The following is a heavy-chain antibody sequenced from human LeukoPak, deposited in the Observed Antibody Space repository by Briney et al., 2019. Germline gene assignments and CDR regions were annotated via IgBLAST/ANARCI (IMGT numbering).Heavy chain of an antibody. CDR2: ISDTTSFI. V-gene: IGHV3-21*01. D-gene: IGHD3-22*01. J-gene: IGHJ4*02. CDR3: ARDKDYYNGTVYTLFDS. CDR1: GFAFNTYT. Sequence: GGSLRLSCEASGFAFNTYTMNWVRQAPGKGLEWVSTISDTTSFIYYADSVKGRFTISRDNAKNSLYLEMNSLRDEDTAVYFCARDKDYYNGTVYTLFDSGGRGPLVTVSS.